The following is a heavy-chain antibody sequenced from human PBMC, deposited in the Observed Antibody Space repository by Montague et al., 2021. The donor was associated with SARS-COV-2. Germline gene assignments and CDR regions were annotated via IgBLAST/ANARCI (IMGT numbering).Heavy chain of an antibody. CDR1: GDSISTSTW. Sequence: SETLSLTCRVSGDSISTSTWWTWVRQTPGKGLEWIGEIFHSGTINYNPXXKSRVSISVDKSNNQFSLRLSSLIAADTAVYYCATLSRRTAAGTRDYFGLGVWGQGTTVVVSS. CDR2: IFHSGTI. D-gene: IGHD6-13*01. CDR3: ATLSRRTAAGTRDYFGLGV. J-gene: IGHJ6*02. V-gene: IGHV4-4*02.